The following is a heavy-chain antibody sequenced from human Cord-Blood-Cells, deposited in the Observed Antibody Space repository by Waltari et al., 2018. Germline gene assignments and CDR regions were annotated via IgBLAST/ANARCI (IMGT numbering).Heavy chain of an antibody. V-gene: IGHV3-7*01. CDR2: IKQDGSEK. CDR3: ARDANLGYYFDY. J-gene: IGHJ4*02. D-gene: IGHD3-16*01. Sequence: EVQLVESGGGLVQPGGSLRPSCAASGFTFRSYWMSWVRQAPGKGLEWVANIKQDGSEKYYVDSVKGRFTISRDNAKNSLYLQMNSLRAEDTAVYYCARDANLGYYFDYWGQGTLVTVSS. CDR1: GFTFRSYW.